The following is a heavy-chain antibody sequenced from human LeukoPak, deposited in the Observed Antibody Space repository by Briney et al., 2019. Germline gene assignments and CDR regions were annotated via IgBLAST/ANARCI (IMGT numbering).Heavy chain of an antibody. J-gene: IGHJ4*02. Sequence: SVKVSCKAYGGTFSSYAISWVRQAPGQGLEWMGRIIPILGIANYAQKFQGRVTITADKSTSTAYMELSSLRSEDTAVYYCARDPGFGYDSSGYVYFDYWGQGTLVTVSS. CDR2: IIPILGIA. D-gene: IGHD3-22*01. V-gene: IGHV1-69*04. CDR3: ARDPGFGYDSSGYVYFDY. CDR1: GGTFSSYA.